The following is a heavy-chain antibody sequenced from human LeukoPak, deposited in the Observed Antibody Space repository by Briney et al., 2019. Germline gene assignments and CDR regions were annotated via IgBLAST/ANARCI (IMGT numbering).Heavy chain of an antibody. D-gene: IGHD3-3*01. J-gene: IGHJ1*01. CDR2: INTNTGGT. CDR1: GYTFSDYY. Sequence: ASVKVSCKASGYTFSDYYIHWVRQAPGQGLEWMGWINTNTGGTNYAQRFQGRVTMTRDTSISTAYMELSRLRSDDTAVYYCARGLNRITILGVAPEYFQHWGQGTLVPVSS. CDR3: ARGLNRITILGVAPEYFQH. V-gene: IGHV1-2*02.